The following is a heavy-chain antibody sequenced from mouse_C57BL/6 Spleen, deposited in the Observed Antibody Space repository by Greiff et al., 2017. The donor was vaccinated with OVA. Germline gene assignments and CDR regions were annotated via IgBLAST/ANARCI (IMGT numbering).Heavy chain of an antibody. CDR2: VRSKSSNYAT. J-gene: IGHJ3*01. CDR1: CFTLHTYA. Sequence: EVQLVESCGGFVQPKGSLKLSFAASCFTLHTYAMPLVRPAPGKGFELVSRVRSKSSNYATYFADLVKDRFTISRDDSQSMLYLQMNNLKTEDTAMYYCVPYDYDGGWFAYWGQGTLVTVSA. D-gene: IGHD2-4*01. V-gene: IGHV10-3*01. CDR3: VPYDYDGGWFAY.